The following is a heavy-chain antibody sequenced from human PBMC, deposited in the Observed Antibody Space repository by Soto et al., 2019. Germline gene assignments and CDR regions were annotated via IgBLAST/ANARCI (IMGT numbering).Heavy chain of an antibody. CDR1: GFTFSGYG. CDR3: AKGSDILTGYWIRFDP. D-gene: IGHD3-9*01. Sequence: GGSLRLSCAASGFTFSGYGMHWVRQAPGKGLEWVAITRHDGSNTYYADSVRGRFTISRDNSKNTLYLQMDSLRAEDTAVYYCAKGSDILTGYWIRFDPWGQGTLVTVSS. CDR2: TRHDGSNT. V-gene: IGHV3-30*02. J-gene: IGHJ5*02.